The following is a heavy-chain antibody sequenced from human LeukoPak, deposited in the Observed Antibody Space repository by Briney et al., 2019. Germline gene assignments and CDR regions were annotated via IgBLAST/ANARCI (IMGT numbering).Heavy chain of an antibody. J-gene: IGHJ4*02. D-gene: IGHD1-26*01. CDR1: GYTLTELS. CDR2: FDPEDGET. V-gene: IGHV1-24*01. Sequence: ASVKVSCKVSGYTLTELSMHWVRQAPGKGLEWMGGFDPEDGETIYAQKFQGRVTMTEDTSTDTAYMELSRLRSDDTAVYYCARIPSSGGGSYYDYWGQGTLVTVSS. CDR3: ARIPSSGGGSYYDY.